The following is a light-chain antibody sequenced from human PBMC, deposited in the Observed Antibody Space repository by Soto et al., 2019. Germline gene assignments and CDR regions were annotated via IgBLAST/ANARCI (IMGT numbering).Light chain of an antibody. CDR2: MGTGGFVG. Sequence: QPVLTQPPSASASRGASVTLTCTLSSGFSNYHVDWYQQRPGKGPRFVMRMGTGGFVGSKGADIPDRFSVLDSGLNRFLTIKNIQDEDEGVYYCAADHDTGNNYVWVFGGGTKLTVL. J-gene: IGLJ3*02. CDR1: SGFSNYH. CDR3: AADHDTGNNYVWV. V-gene: IGLV9-49*03.